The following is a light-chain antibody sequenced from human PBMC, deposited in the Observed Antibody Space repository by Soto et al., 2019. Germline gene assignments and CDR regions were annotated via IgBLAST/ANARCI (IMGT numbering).Light chain of an antibody. CDR2: YTS. Sequence: IVLTQSPATLSSSPGETSSLSCRASQYVGTRLAWYQHKPGQAPRLLIYYTSNRATGIPARFSGSGSGTDFTLTISRLEPEDFAVYYCQQYGSSPTWTFGQGTKVDI. CDR1: QYVGTR. CDR3: QQYGSSPTWT. J-gene: IGKJ1*01. V-gene: IGKV3-20*01.